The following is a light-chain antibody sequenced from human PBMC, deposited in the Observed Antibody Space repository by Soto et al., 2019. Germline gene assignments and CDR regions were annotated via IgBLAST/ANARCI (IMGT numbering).Light chain of an antibody. J-gene: IGLJ2*01. V-gene: IGLV1-44*01. Sequence: QSVLTQPPSASGTPGQRVTICCSGSSSNIGSNTVNWYQQLPGTAPKLLIYSNNQRPSGVLDRFSGSKPGTSASLAISGLQSEDEAGYYCAAWDVSLNGVVFGVGTKLTVL. CDR1: SSNIGSNT. CDR2: SNN. CDR3: AAWDVSLNGVV.